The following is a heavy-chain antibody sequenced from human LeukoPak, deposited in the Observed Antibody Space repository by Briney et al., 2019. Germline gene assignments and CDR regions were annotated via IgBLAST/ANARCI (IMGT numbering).Heavy chain of an antibody. CDR2: IYTSGST. CDR1: GGSISSYY. D-gene: IGHD6-13*01. J-gene: IGHJ4*02. Sequence: SETLSLTCTVSGGSISSYYWSWIRQPAGKGLEWIGRIYTSGSTNYNPSLKSRVTMSVDTSKNQFSLKLSSVTAADTAVYYCAMLPSHIGPVAAAGHLFDYWGQGTLVTVSS. V-gene: IGHV4-4*07. CDR3: AMLPSHIGPVAAAGHLFDY.